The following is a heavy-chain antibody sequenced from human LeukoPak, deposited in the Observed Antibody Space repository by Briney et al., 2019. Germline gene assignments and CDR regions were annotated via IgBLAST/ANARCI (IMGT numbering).Heavy chain of an antibody. J-gene: IGHJ4*02. Sequence: GGSLRLSCAASGFTFSSYAMHWVRQAPGKGLEWVAVISYDGSNKYYADSVKGRFTISRDNSKNTLYLQMNSLRAEDTAVYYCARESWYCSSTGCYTNGFDYWGQGTLVTVSS. CDR2: ISYDGSNK. CDR3: ARESWYCSSTGCYTNGFDY. CDR1: GFTFSSYA. V-gene: IGHV3-30-3*01. D-gene: IGHD2-2*02.